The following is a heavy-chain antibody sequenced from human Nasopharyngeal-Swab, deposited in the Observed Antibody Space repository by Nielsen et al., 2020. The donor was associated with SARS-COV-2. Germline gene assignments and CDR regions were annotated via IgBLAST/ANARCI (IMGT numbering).Heavy chain of an antibody. CDR2: IIPIFGTT. CDR3: ASWDGFSLYYGMDV. V-gene: IGHV1-69*05. Sequence: SVKVSCKASGGTFSSYAITWVRQAPGQGLVWMGGIIPIFGTTSYAQKFQGRVTMTRDTSTSTVYMELSSLRSEDTAVYYCASWDGFSLYYGMDVWGQGTTVTVSS. CDR1: GGTFSSYA. D-gene: IGHD3-3*01. J-gene: IGHJ6*02.